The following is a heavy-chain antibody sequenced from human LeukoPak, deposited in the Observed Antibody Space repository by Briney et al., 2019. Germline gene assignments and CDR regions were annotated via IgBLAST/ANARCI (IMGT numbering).Heavy chain of an antibody. CDR2: IYHSANT. CDR1: GFSMKSGDY. V-gene: IGHV4-38-2*01. CDR3: ARNQTYNHDSSGYKSRHDTFDI. J-gene: IGHJ3*02. Sequence: PSETLSLTCAVSGFSMKSGDYWGWIRQPPGKGLEWIGSIYHSANTYYNPSLKSRVTISVDTSKNEFSLKLSSVTTADTAVYYCARNQTYNHDSSGYKSRHDTFDIWGQGTMVTVSS. D-gene: IGHD3-22*01.